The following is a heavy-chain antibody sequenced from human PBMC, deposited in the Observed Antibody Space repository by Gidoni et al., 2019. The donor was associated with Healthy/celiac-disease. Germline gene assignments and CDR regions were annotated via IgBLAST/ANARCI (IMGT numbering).Heavy chain of an antibody. CDR2: IIPIFGTA. Sequence: QVQLVQSGAEVKKPGSSVKVSCTASGGTFSSYAISWVRQAPGQGLEWMGGIIPIFGTANYAQKFQGRVTITADESTSTAYMELSSLRSEETAVYYCARDGRDTTSYYYYGMDVWGQGTTVTVSS. CDR3: ARDGRDTTSYYYYGMDV. J-gene: IGHJ6*02. V-gene: IGHV1-69*01. CDR1: GGTFSSYA. D-gene: IGHD1-1*01.